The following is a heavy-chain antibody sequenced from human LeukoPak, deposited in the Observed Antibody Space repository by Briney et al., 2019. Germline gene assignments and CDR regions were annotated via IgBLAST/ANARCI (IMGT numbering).Heavy chain of an antibody. CDR1: GGSFSGYY. CDR2: INHSGST. J-gene: IGHJ5*02. D-gene: IGHD3-22*01. Sequence: SETLSLTCAVYGGSFSGYYWSWIRQPPGKGLEWIGEINHSGSTNYNPSLKSRVTISVDTSKNQFSLKLSSVTAADTAVYYCARVTYYYDSSGYYYPSSFDPWGQGTLVTVSS. V-gene: IGHV4-34*01. CDR3: ARVTYYYDSSGYYYPSSFDP.